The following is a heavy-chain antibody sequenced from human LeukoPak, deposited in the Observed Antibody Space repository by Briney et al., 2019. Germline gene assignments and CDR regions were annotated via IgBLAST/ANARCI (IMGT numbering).Heavy chain of an antibody. V-gene: IGHV4-30-2*01. Sequence: NPSRTLSLTCAVSGGSISSGGYSWSWIRQPPGKGLEWIGYIYHSGSTYYNPSIKSRVTISVDRSKNQFSLKLSSVTAADTAVYYCARGGLHYDSSGYYSYYFDYWGQGTLVTVSS. CDR2: IYHSGST. J-gene: IGHJ4*02. CDR3: ARGGLHYDSSGYYSYYFDY. D-gene: IGHD3-22*01. CDR1: GGSISSGGYS.